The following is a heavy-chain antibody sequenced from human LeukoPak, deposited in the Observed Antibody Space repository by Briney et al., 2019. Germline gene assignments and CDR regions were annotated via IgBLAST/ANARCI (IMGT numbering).Heavy chain of an antibody. CDR3: ARAADCSGGSCYVGY. CDR2: IKQDESEK. V-gene: IGHV3-7*01. J-gene: IGHJ4*02. CDR1: GFTFSSYW. D-gene: IGHD2-15*01. Sequence: PGGSLRLSCAASGFTFSSYWMSWVRQAPGKGLEWVANIKQDESEKYYVDSVKGRFTVSRDNAMNSRYLQMSSLRGEITSVYYCARAADCSGGSCYVGYWGKGTLVTVSS.